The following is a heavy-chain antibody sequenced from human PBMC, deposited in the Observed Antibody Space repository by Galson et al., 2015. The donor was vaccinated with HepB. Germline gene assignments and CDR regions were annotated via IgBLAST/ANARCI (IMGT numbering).Heavy chain of an antibody. CDR2: IYYSGSA. V-gene: IGHV4-39*02. Sequence: SETLSLTCTVSGGSMNSSTHYWDWIRQPPGKGLEYIGSIYYSGSADYNPSLNGRVTMSVDTSKKRFSLKLRSVTAADTAVYFCASRFCDGDCFSTYVDSWGRGTLVTVSP. CDR1: GGSMNSSTHY. CDR3: ASRFCDGDCFSTYVDS. J-gene: IGHJ4*02. D-gene: IGHD2-21*02.